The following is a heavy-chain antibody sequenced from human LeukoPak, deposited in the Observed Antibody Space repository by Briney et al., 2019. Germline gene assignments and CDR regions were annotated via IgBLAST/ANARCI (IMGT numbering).Heavy chain of an antibody. D-gene: IGHD5-18*01. Sequence: PSETLSLTCTVSGYSISSGYYWGWIRQPPGKGLEWIGNIYHSGSIYYNPTLKSRVTIPVDTSKNQFSLKLSSVTAADTAVYYCARVAGYSYGNRPFDYWGQGTLVTVSS. V-gene: IGHV4-38-2*02. J-gene: IGHJ4*02. CDR3: ARVAGYSYGNRPFDY. CDR1: GYSISSGYY. CDR2: IYHSGSI.